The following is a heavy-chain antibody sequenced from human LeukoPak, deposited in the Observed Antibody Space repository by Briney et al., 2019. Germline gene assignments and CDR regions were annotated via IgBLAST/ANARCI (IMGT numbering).Heavy chain of an antibody. CDR3: ARVRSGGLDY. CDR1: GGSISSSTYY. CDR2: IYYSGST. Sequence: PSETLSLTCTVSGGSISSSTYYWGWIRQPPGKGLEWIGSIYYSGSTYQNPSLKSRVTISVDTSKNQFSLKLSSVTAADTAIYYCARVRSGGLDYWGQGTLVTVSS. J-gene: IGHJ4*02. V-gene: IGHV4-39*07. D-gene: IGHD3-16*01.